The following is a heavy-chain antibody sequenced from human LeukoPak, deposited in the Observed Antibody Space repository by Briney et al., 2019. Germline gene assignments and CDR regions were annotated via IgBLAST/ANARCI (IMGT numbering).Heavy chain of an antibody. CDR1: GFTFSNYA. J-gene: IGHJ5*02. Sequence: GGSLRLSCVDSGFTFSNYAMHWVRQAPGKGLEWVAVMSNDGSNKYYADSVKGRFTISRDNSKNTLYLQMNSLRADDTAVYYCARADYGDPTLVGLANWFDPWGQGTLVTVSS. CDR3: ARADYGDPTLVGLANWFDP. V-gene: IGHV3-30-3*01. D-gene: IGHD4-17*01. CDR2: MSNDGSNK.